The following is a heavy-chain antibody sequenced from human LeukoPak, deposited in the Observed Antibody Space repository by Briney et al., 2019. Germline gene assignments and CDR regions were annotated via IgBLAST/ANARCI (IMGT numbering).Heavy chain of an antibody. CDR2: INPNSGGT. CDR3: ARHRGPAHSGWHGPPSNWFDP. Sequence: ASVKVSCKASGYTFTSCAISWVRQAPGQGLEWMGWINPNSGGTNYAQKFQGRVTMTRDTSISTAYMELSRLRSDDTAVYYCARHRGPAHSGWHGPPSNWFDPWGQGTLVTVSS. D-gene: IGHD6-19*01. CDR1: GYTFTSCA. V-gene: IGHV1-2*02. J-gene: IGHJ5*02.